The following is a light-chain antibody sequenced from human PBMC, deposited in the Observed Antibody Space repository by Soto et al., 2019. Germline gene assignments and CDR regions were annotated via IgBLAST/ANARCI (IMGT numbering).Light chain of an antibody. CDR1: QSVISSY. Sequence: EIVLTQSPGTLSLSPGERATLSCRASQSVISSYLAWYQQKSGQAPRLFIYGASNRATGIPDRFSGSGSGTDFTLTISRLEPEDFAVYYCQQHGSSLWTFGQGTKVDIK. CDR2: GAS. J-gene: IGKJ1*01. CDR3: QQHGSSLWT. V-gene: IGKV3-20*01.